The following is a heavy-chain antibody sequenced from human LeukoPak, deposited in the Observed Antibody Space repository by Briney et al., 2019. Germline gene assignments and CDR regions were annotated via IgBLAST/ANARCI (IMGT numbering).Heavy chain of an antibody. D-gene: IGHD5-24*01. V-gene: IGHV4-31*03. CDR2: ISYSGST. J-gene: IGHJ4*02. Sequence: SETLSLTCSVSGGSIRSDSSFWNWIRQHPGKGLEWIGYISYSGSTYYNPSLKSRVTISRDTSKNQFSLKLSSVTAADTAVYYCARGPNYPSPSPFDYWGQGTLVTVSS. CDR1: GGSIRSDSSF. CDR3: ARGPNYPSPSPFDY.